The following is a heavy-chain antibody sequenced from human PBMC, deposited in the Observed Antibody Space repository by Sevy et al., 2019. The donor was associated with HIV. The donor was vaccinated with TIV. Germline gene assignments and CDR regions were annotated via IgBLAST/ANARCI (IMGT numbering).Heavy chain of an antibody. D-gene: IGHD3-3*01. CDR3: ARDRRFGVPDYFDD. V-gene: IGHV3-30*04. CDR1: GFIFSGSP. Sequence: GGSLRLSCVGSGFIFSGSPMHWVRQRPGVGLEWVAVIAQDAEIKLYTPSVEGRFTISRDNAKNTVSLQMDSLTSDDTGMYYCARDRRFGVPDYFDDWGQGTLVTVSS. J-gene: IGHJ4*02. CDR2: IAQDAEIK.